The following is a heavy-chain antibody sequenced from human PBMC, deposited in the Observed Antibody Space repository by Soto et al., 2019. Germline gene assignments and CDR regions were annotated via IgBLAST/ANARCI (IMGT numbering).Heavy chain of an antibody. V-gene: IGHV1-3*01. Sequence: ASVKVSCKASGYTFTGYVMHWVRQAPGQRLEWMGWINADSVKGRFTISRDNSKNTLYLQMNSLRAEDTAVYYCAKDARVDGYWDFDYWGQGTLVTVSS. J-gene: IGHJ4*01. CDR2: INADS. CDR1: GYTFTGYV. D-gene: IGHD5-12*01. CDR3: AKDARVDGYWDFDY.